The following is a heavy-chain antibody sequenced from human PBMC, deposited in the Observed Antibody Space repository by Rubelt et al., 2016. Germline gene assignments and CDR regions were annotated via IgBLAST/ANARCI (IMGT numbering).Heavy chain of an antibody. CDR1: SYW. Sequence: SYWMHWVRQAPGKGLVWVSRINSDGSSTSYADSVKGRFTISRDNAKNTLYLQMNSLRAEDTAVYYCARGSYDTIFGVVMKGGGYWGQGTLVTVSS. V-gene: IGHV3-74*01. CDR2: INSDGSST. CDR3: ARGSYDTIFGVVMKGGGY. D-gene: IGHD3-3*01. J-gene: IGHJ4*02.